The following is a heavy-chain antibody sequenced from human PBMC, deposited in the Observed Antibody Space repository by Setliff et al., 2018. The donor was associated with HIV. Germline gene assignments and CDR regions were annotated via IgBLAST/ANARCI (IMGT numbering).Heavy chain of an antibody. V-gene: IGHV1-46*01. Sequence: ASVKVSCKASGYTFTSYYMHWVRQAPGQGLEWMGIINPSGGSTSYAQNFQGRVTMTRDTSTSTVYMELSRLRSEDTAVYYCARRGSRGDYYYYMDVWGKGTTVTVSS. CDR1: GYTFTSYY. CDR2: INPSGGST. D-gene: IGHD3-10*01. CDR3: ARRGSRGDYYYYMDV. J-gene: IGHJ6*03.